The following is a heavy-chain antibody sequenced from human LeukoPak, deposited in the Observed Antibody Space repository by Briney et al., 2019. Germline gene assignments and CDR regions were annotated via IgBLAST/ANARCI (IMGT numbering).Heavy chain of an antibody. J-gene: IGHJ6*02. V-gene: IGHV3-66*01. Sequence: GGSLRLSCAASGFTVSSNYMSWVRQAPGKGLEWVSVIYSGGSTYYADSVKGRSTISRDNSKNTLYLQMNSLRAEDTAVYYCXXXAXYYYYGMDVWGQGTTVTVSS. CDR1: GFTVSSNY. CDR2: IYSGGST. CDR3: XXXAXYYYYGMDV.